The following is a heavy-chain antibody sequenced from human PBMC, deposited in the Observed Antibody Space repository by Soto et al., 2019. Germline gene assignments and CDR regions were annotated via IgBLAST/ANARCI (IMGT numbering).Heavy chain of an antibody. J-gene: IGHJ4*02. CDR1: VGWTRTRSDY. V-gene: IGHV4-39*01. CDR2: IYYSGST. CDR3: ARTLRVYYDSSGYYYPPPQAVDY. Sequence: PLSLTCTASVGWTRTRSDYCGWIRQPPGEGREWIGSIYYSGSTYYNPSLKSRVTISVDTSKNQFSLKLSSVTAADTAVYYCARTLRVYYDSSGYYYPPPQAVDYWGQG. D-gene: IGHD3-22*01.